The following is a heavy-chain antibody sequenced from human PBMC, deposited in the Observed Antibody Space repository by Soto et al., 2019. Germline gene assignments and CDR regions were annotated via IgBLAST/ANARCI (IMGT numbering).Heavy chain of an antibody. CDR1: GFMFKSYV. J-gene: IGHJ4*02. CDR3: ARWGTTGGFDL. CDR2: TSYDGNNK. D-gene: IGHD3-16*01. V-gene: IGHV3-30*19. Sequence: QLQLVESGGGVVQPGTSLRLSCTASGFMFKSYVMHWARRAPGKGLGWVALTSYDGNNKYYGDSVKGRFTVSRDNAKNTLHLQMDSLRPEDTALYYCARWGTTGGFDLWGQGTLVSVSS.